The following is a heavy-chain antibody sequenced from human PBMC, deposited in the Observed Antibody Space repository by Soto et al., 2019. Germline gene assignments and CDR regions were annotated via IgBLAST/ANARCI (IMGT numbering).Heavy chain of an antibody. CDR2: ISSSGSTI. Sequence: QVQLVESGGGLVKPGGSLRLSCAASGFTFSDYYMSWIRQAPGKGLEWVSYISSSGSTIYYADSVKGRFTISRDNAKNSLYLQMNSLRAEDTAVYYCARLDGNDYDSSGYYYYYYGMDVWGQGTKVTVS. V-gene: IGHV3-11*01. J-gene: IGHJ6*02. CDR1: GFTFSDYY. D-gene: IGHD3-22*01. CDR3: ARLDGNDYDSSGYYYYYYGMDV.